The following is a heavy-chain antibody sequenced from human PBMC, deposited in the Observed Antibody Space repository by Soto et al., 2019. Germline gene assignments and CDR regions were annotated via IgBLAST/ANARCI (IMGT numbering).Heavy chain of an antibody. Sequence: QVQLVQSGAEVKKPGSSVKVSCKASGGIFNRYSVSWVRQAPGQGLEWMGRIIPLFGITKYAQKFQGRVMITADKSTNTAYMEVNGLRSEDTALYYCATFYGGDCTTTTCYGDFGYWGQGTLVTVTS. CDR1: GGIFNRYS. CDR2: IIPLFGIT. CDR3: ATFYGGDCTTTTCYGDFGY. J-gene: IGHJ4*02. D-gene: IGHD2-2*01. V-gene: IGHV1-69*02.